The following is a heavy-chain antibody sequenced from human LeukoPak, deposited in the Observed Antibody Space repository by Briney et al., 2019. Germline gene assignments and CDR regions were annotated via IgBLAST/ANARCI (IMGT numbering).Heavy chain of an antibody. CDR3: ARAPQYDPHAFDI. J-gene: IGHJ3*02. V-gene: IGHV1-8*01. CDR2: MNPNSGNT. Sequence: ASVKVSCKASGYTFTSYDINWVRQATGQGLEWMGWMNPNSGNTNYARKVRGRVTLTTDTSTSTAYMELKSLRSDDTAVYYCARAPQYDPHAFDIWGQGTMVTVSS. CDR1: GYTFTSYD. D-gene: IGHD2/OR15-2a*01.